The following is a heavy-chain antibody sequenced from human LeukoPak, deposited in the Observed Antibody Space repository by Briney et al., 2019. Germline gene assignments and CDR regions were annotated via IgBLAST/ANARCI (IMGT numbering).Heavy chain of an antibody. V-gene: IGHV4-34*01. CDR1: GGSFSGYY. J-gene: IGHJ4*02. D-gene: IGHD3-10*01. CDR3: ARPRLVRGHSGILFDY. CDR2: INHSGST. Sequence: SETLSLTCAVYGGSFSGYYWSWIRQPPGKRLEWIGEINHSGSTNYNPSLKSRVTISVDTSKNQFSLKLSSVTAADTAVYYCARPRLVRGHSGILFDYWGQGTLVTVSS.